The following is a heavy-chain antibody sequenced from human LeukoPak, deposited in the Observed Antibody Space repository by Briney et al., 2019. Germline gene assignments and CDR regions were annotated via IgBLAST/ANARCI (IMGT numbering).Heavy chain of an antibody. J-gene: IGHJ5*02. Sequence: PSETLSLTCTVSGGSISSSSYYWGWIRQPPGKGLEWIGSIYYSGSTYYNPSLKSRVTISVDTSKNQFSLKLSSVTAADTAVYYCARSRGIDDVWFDPWGQGTLVTVSS. CDR1: GGSISSSSYY. CDR2: IYYSGST. V-gene: IGHV4-39*01. D-gene: IGHD1-26*01. CDR3: ARSRGIDDVWFDP.